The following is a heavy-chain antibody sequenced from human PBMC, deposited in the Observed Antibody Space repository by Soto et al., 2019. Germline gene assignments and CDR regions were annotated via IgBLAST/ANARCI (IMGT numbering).Heavy chain of an antibody. D-gene: IGHD2-2*01. Sequence: GGFLRLSCKGSGFTFRDYAISWVRQAPGKGLQWVGFMRAKAFGGTTEYATFVKGRFTISRDDSKSVAYLQMNSLETEDTAVYYCTREGAYTSPPYYYFYAMDVWGQGTRVTVSS. CDR2: MRAKAFGGTT. J-gene: IGHJ6*01. V-gene: IGHV3-49*04. CDR1: GFTFRDYA. CDR3: TREGAYTSPPYYYFYAMDV.